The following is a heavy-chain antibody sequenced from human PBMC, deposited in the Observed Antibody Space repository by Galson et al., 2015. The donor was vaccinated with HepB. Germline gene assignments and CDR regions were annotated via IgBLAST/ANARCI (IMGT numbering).Heavy chain of an antibody. CDR1: GYTFSSYF. D-gene: IGHD2-15*01. J-gene: IGHJ5*02. V-gene: IGHV1-18*01. CDR2: ISAYNRHT. CDR3: ARGAIVVVVGATQNNWFDP. Sequence: SVKVSCKASGYTFSSYFITWVRQAPGQGLEWMGWISAYNRHTDYAQRFQGRVTMTTDTSTSTAYMELRSLGSDDTAVYYCARGAIVVVVGATQNNWFDPWGQGTLVTVSS.